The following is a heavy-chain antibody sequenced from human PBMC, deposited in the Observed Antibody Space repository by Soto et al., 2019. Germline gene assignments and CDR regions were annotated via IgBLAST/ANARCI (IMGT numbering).Heavy chain of an antibody. Sequence: PGGSLRLSCAASGFTFSSYSMNWVRQAPGKGLEWVSSISSSSSYIYYADSVKGRFTIYRDNAKNSLYLQMNSLRAEDTAVYYCARGTMIVVDLRVEFDFWGQGTLVTVSS. CDR3: ARGTMIVVDLRVEFDF. V-gene: IGHV3-21*01. D-gene: IGHD3-22*01. CDR2: ISSSSSYI. J-gene: IGHJ4*02. CDR1: GFTFSSYS.